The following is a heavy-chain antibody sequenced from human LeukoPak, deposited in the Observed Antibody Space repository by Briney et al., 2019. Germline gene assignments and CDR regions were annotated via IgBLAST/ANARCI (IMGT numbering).Heavy chain of an antibody. D-gene: IGHD3-3*01. CDR1: GFTFSSYS. CDR3: ARGTLSVESLYYFDY. CDR2: ISSSSSTI. J-gene: IGHJ4*02. V-gene: IGHV3-48*01. Sequence: GGSLRLSCAASGFTFSSYSMNWVRRAPGKGLEWVSYISSSSSTIYYADSVKGRFTISRDNAKNSLYLQMNSLRAEDTAVHYCARGTLSVESLYYFDYWGQGTLVTVSS.